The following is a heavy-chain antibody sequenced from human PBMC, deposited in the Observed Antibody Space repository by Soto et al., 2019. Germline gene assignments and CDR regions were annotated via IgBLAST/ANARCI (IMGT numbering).Heavy chain of an antibody. CDR1: GFTFSSYS. CDR3: AKDLQKRLRAGWFDP. J-gene: IGHJ5*02. V-gene: IGHV3-23*01. D-gene: IGHD6-25*01. CDR2: ISGSGGST. Sequence: PXVCLRLSCAASGFTFSSYSMSWVRQAPGKGLEWVSAISGSGGSTYYADSVKGRFTISRDNSKNTLYLQMNSLRAEDTAVYYCAKDLQKRLRAGWFDPCGQGTLVTVSS.